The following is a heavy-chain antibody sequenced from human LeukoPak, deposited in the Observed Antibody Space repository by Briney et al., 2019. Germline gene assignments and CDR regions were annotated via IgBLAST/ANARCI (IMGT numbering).Heavy chain of an antibody. CDR1: GGSFSGYY. CDR2: INHSGST. V-gene: IGHV4-34*01. Sequence: SETLSLTCAVYGGSFSGYYWSWIRQPPGKGLEWIGEINHSGSTNYNPSLKSRVTLSVDTSKNQFSLKLSSVTAADTAVYYCARGLVVAVAGTWGFDYWGQGTLVTVSS. J-gene: IGHJ4*02. CDR3: ARGLVVAVAGTWGFDY. D-gene: IGHD6-19*01.